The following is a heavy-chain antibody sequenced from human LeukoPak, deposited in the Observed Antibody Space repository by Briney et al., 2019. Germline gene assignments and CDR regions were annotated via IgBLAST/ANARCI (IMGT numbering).Heavy chain of an antibody. V-gene: IGHV3-33*01. CDR1: GFTFSSYG. D-gene: IGHD2-8*01. CDR3: ARDSSVWDAMDV. Sequence: QTGGSLRLSCAASGFTFSSYGMHWVRQAPGKGLEWVAVIWYDGSNKYYADSVKGRFTISRDNSKNTLYLQMNSLRAEDTAVYYCARDSSVWDAMDVWGQGTTVTVSS. J-gene: IGHJ6*02. CDR2: IWYDGSNK.